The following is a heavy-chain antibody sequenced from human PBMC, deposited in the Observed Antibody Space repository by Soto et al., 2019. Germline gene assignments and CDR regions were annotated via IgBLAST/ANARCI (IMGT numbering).Heavy chain of an antibody. CDR1: GGSISSSSYY. CDR3: ANLYGDYVSY. V-gene: IGHV4-39*01. Sequence: QLKLQESGPGLVKPSETLSLTCTVSGGSISSSSYYWGWIRQPPGKGLEWIGTSSYSGSTYYNPSLKSRVTISVDTSKNQFSLRLSSVTAADTAVYYCANLYGDYVSYWGQGTLVTVSS. D-gene: IGHD4-17*01. CDR2: SSYSGST. J-gene: IGHJ4*02.